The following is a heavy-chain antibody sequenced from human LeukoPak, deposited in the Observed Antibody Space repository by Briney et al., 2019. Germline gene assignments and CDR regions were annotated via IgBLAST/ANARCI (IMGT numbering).Heavy chain of an antibody. D-gene: IGHD3-22*01. CDR3: ARDARVRGYPNWFDP. CDR1: GGSVSSGSYY. J-gene: IGHJ5*02. CDR2: IYYSGST. V-gene: IGHV4-61*03. Sequence: PSETLSLTCTVSGGSVSSGSYYWSWIRQPPGKGLEWIGYIYYSGSTNYNPSLKSRVTISVDTSKNHFSLNLSSVTAADTAVYYCARDARVRGYPNWFDPWGQGTLVTVSS.